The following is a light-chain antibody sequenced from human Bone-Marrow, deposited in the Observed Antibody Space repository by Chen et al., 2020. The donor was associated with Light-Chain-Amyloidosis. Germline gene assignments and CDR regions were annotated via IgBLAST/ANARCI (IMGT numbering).Light chain of an antibody. CDR3: MIWHNSAWE. J-gene: IGLJ3*02. CDR2: YKSDSDK. CDR1: SGINVGTYS. V-gene: IGLV5-45*01. Sequence: QAVLTQPASLSASPGASASLTCTLRSGINVGTYSIYWYQQRPGSPPQYLLHYKSDSDKQQGSGVPSRFSGSKDASANAGILLISGLQSEDEADYYCMIWHNSAWEFGGGTKVTVL.